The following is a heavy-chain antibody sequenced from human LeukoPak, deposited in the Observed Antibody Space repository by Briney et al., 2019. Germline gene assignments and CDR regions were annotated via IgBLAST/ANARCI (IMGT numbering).Heavy chain of an antibody. J-gene: IGHJ4*02. CDR1: GGSINSHY. D-gene: IGHD6-19*01. V-gene: IGHV4-59*11. CDR2: IFYSGST. Sequence: SETLSLTCTVSGGSINSHYWSWIRQPPGKGLEWIGYIFYSGSTNYNPSLKSRVTISIVRSRSQFSLRLSSLTAADTAMYYCARDGGLGSGWYYYWGQGTLVTVSS. CDR3: ARDGGLGSGWYYY.